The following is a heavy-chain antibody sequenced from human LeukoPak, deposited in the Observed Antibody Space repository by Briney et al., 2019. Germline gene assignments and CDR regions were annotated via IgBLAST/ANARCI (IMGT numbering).Heavy chain of an antibody. Sequence: GASVKVSCKASGYTFTGYYMHWVRQAPGQGLEWMGWINPNSGGTNYAQKFQGRVTMTRDTSISTAYMELSRLRSDDTAVYYCARDRGEMATIWSYDYWGQGTLATVSS. CDR3: ARDRGEMATIWSYDY. CDR1: GYTFTGYY. J-gene: IGHJ4*02. V-gene: IGHV1-2*02. D-gene: IGHD5-24*01. CDR2: INPNSGGT.